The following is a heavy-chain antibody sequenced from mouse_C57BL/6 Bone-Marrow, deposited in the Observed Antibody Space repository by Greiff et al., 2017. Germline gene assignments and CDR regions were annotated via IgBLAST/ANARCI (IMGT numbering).Heavy chain of an antibody. CDR1: GYTFTSYG. V-gene: IGHV1-81*01. D-gene: IGHD2-3*01. CDR2: IYPRSGNT. CDR3: ARGGWLLHAWFAY. Sequence: QVQLQQSGAELARPGASVKLSCKASGYTFTSYGISWVKQRTGQGLEWIGEIYPRSGNTYYNEKFKGKATLTADKSSSTAYMELRSLTSEDSAVYFCARGGWLLHAWFAYWGQGTLVTVSA. J-gene: IGHJ3*01.